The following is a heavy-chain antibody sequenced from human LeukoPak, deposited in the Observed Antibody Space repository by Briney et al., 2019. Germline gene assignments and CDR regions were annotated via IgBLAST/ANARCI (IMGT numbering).Heavy chain of an antibody. CDR2: ISGSGGST. CDR1: GFTFSSYA. J-gene: IGHJ5*02. CDR3: AKGHGRAAAGPDRFDP. V-gene: IGHV3-23*01. D-gene: IGHD6-13*01. Sequence: PGGSLRLSCAASGFTFSSYAMSWVRQAPGKGLEWVSAISGSGGSTYYADSVKGRFTISRDNSKNTLYLQMNSLRAEDTAVYYCAKGHGRAAAGPDRFDPWGQGTLVTVSS.